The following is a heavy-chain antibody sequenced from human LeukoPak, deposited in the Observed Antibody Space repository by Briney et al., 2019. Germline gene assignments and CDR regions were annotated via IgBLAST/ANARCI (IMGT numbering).Heavy chain of an antibody. CDR1: GGTFSSYA. J-gene: IGHJ4*02. V-gene: IGHV1-69*05. CDR2: IIPIFGTA. Sequence: ASVKVSCKASGGTFSSYAISWVRQAPGQGLEWMGGIIPIFGTANYAQKFQGRVTITTGESTSTAYMELSSLRSEDTAVYYCARVGHYGGGGFDYWGQGTLVTVSS. CDR3: ARVGHYGGGGFDY. D-gene: IGHD4-23*01.